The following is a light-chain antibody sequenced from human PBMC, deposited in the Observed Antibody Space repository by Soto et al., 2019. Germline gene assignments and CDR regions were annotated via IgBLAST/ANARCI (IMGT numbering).Light chain of an antibody. CDR3: QQYGSSPPT. Sequence: IVLTQSAGTLSLSPGERATLSCRASQSVSSSYLAWYQQKNGQAPRLLIYGASSRATGIPDRFSGSGYGTDSNLTISRLEPEDFAVYYCQQYGSSPPTFGQGTKVDIK. CDR2: GAS. CDR1: QSVSSSY. J-gene: IGKJ1*01. V-gene: IGKV3-20*01.